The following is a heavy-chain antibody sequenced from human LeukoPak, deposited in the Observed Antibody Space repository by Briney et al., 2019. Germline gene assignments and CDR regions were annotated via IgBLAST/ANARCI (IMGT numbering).Heavy chain of an antibody. CDR3: TSRPETRQCLVGRGDY. CDR2: MRSKANSYAT. CDR1: GFTFSGSA. D-gene: IGHD1-1*01. Sequence: GGSLRLSCAASGFTFSGSAMHWVRQASGKGLEWVGRMRSKANSYATAYAASGKGRVTIARDDSKKTAYLQMKSLKNKHTAGYYCTSRPETRQCLVGRGDYWGQETLVTVSS. V-gene: IGHV3-73*01. J-gene: IGHJ4*02.